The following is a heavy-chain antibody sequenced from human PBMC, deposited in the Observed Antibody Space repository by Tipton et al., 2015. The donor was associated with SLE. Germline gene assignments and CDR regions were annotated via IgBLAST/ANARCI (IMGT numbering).Heavy chain of an antibody. D-gene: IGHD7-27*01. V-gene: IGHV4-59*01. Sequence: PGLVKPSETLSLTCTVSGGSITSYYWSWIRQPPGKGLEWIGYIYYSGSANYNPSFKSRVTLSVDTSKNQFSLKLSSVTAADTAVYYCARVARNWGIAFDIWGQGTMATVSS. J-gene: IGHJ3*02. CDR3: ARVARNWGIAFDI. CDR2: IYYSGSA. CDR1: GGSITSYY.